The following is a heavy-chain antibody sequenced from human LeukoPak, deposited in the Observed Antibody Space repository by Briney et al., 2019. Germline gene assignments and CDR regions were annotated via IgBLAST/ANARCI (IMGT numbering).Heavy chain of an antibody. CDR1: GFTFSSYW. D-gene: IGHD3-10*01. Sequence: GGSLRLSCAVSGFTFSSYWMSWVRQAPGKGLEWVANIKQDGSEKYYVDSVKGRFTISRDNAKNSLYLQMNSLRAEDTAVYYCARDCPLYGSGSFFGFDPWGQGTLVTVSS. V-gene: IGHV3-7*01. CDR2: IKQDGSEK. CDR3: ARDCPLYGSGSFFGFDP. J-gene: IGHJ5*02.